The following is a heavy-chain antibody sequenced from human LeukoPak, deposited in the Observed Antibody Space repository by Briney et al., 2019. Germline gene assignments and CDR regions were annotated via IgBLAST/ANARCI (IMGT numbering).Heavy chain of an antibody. CDR2: ISGHQGNT. V-gene: IGHV1-18*01. J-gene: IGHJ4*02. CDR1: GYTFSTYG. D-gene: IGHD5-12*01. CDR3: ARSDLATITAGPFEY. Sequence: EASVKVSCKASGYTFSTYGITWVRQARGQGLEWMGWISGHQGNTKYAQNFQGRVTMTIDTSTSTAYMDLRSLRSDDTAIYFCARSDLATITAGPFEYWGQGTLDAVSS.